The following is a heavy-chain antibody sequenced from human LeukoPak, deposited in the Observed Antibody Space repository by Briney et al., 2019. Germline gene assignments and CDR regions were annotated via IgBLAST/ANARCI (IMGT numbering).Heavy chain of an antibody. V-gene: IGHV3-9*01. D-gene: IGHD2/OR15-2a*01. CDR2: ISWNSGSI. Sequence: GGSLRLSCAASGFTFDDYAMHWVRQAPGKGLEWVSGISWNSGSIGYADSVKGRFTISRDNAKNSLYLQMNSLRAEDTAFYYCAKDAGGSFYGDMDVWGQGTTVTVSS. CDR3: AKDAGGSFYGDMDV. J-gene: IGHJ6*02. CDR1: GFTFDDYA.